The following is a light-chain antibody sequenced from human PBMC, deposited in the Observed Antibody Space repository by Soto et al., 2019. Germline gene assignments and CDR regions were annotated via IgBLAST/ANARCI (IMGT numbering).Light chain of an antibody. V-gene: IGKV3-15*01. CDR1: QSVNSN. Sequence: EIEMTQSPSTLSVSPGERATLSCRASQSVNSNLAWYQQKPGQAPRLLIYGASTRSTGIPARFSGSGSGTEFTVTISSLQSEDFAVYYCHQYNNLPLTFGGGTKVEIK. CDR3: HQYNNLPLT. J-gene: IGKJ4*01. CDR2: GAS.